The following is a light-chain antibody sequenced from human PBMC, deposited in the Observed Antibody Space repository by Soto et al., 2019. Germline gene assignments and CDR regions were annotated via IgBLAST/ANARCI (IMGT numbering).Light chain of an antibody. J-gene: IGKJ4*01. CDR1: QGIAPY. CDR3: QKCNSAPLT. Sequence: DVQMTQSPSSLSAFVGDRVTITCRASQGIAPYLAWFQQKPGQVPKLLIYATSTLQSGVPSRFSGSGSGTDFTLTISSLQPEDVATYYCQKCNSAPLTFGGGTKVEIK. V-gene: IGKV1-27*01. CDR2: ATS.